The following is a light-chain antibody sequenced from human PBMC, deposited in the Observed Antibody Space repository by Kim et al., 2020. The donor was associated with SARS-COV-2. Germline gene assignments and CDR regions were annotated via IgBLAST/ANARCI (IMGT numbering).Light chain of an antibody. CDR3: QQSYSTPRYT. V-gene: IGKV1-39*01. CDR1: QSISSY. Sequence: ASVGDRVTNTCRASQSISSYLNWYQQKPGKAPKLLIYAASSVQSGVPSMFSGSGSGTDFTLTISSLQPEDFATYDCQQSYSTPRYTFGQGTKLEIK. CDR2: AAS. J-gene: IGKJ2*01.